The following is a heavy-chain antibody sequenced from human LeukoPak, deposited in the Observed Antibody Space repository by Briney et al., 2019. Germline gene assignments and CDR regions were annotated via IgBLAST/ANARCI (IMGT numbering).Heavy chain of an antibody. Sequence: PSETLSLTCTVSGGSISSYYWSWIRQPPGKGLEWIGYIYYSGSTNYNPSLKSRVTITVDTSKNQFSLKLSSVTAADTAVYYCARSVGATGHFDYWGQGTLVTVSS. V-gene: IGHV4-59*01. CDR2: IYYSGST. D-gene: IGHD1-26*01. CDR1: GGSISSYY. CDR3: ARSVGATGHFDY. J-gene: IGHJ4*02.